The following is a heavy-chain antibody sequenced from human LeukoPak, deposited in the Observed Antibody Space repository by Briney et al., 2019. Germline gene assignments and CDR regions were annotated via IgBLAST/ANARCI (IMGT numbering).Heavy chain of an antibody. Sequence: ASVTVSCKASAYTFSIYHMHWVRQAPGQGLEWMGIINPSSGSTSYAQKFQGRVTMTRDTSTSTVYMELSSLRSEDTAVYYCARGSRVVPAAGHYFDSWGQGILVTVSS. CDR2: INPSSGST. D-gene: IGHD2-2*01. V-gene: IGHV1-46*01. CDR3: ARGSRVVPAAGHYFDS. CDR1: AYTFSIYH. J-gene: IGHJ4*02.